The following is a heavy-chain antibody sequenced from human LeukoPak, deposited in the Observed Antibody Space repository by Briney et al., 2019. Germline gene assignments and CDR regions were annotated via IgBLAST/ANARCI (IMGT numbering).Heavy chain of an antibody. V-gene: IGHV4-39*07. CDR1: GGSISSTSYY. CDR3: ARELRYDNSDSGAF. CDR2: LYYSGSI. J-gene: IGHJ3*01. Sequence: PSETLSLTCTVSGGSISSTSYYWGWIRQPPGEGLEYIGSLYYSGSIYYNPSLKSRVTISIDTSKNQFSLKVSSVTAADTAVYYCARELRYDNSDSGAFWGQGTVVTVSS. D-gene: IGHD3-22*01.